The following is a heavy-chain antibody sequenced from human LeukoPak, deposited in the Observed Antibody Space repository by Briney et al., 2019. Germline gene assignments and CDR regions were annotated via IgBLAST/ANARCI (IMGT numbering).Heavy chain of an antibody. CDR3: AKDRGNYYDNSGYYEDY. J-gene: IGHJ4*02. CDR1: GFTLSSYG. CDR2: TSDGGGTT. Sequence: GGSLRLSCAASGFTLSSYGMSCVRQAPGKVLECVSGTSDGGGTTYYTDSVKGRFTISRDNSKNTLYLQMNSLRAEDTAVYYCAKDRGNYYDNSGYYEDYWGQGTLVSVSS. D-gene: IGHD3-22*01. V-gene: IGHV3-23*01.